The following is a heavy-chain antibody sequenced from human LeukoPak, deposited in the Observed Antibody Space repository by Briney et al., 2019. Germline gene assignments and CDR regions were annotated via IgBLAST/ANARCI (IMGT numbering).Heavy chain of an antibody. Sequence: SETLSLTRAVSGESLSVYYSSCIPHAPGRGLEWGGEINHSGRTNYYPSLKSRVTISTDTSKNQFSLKLTSAAAADSARHYCTLAGGVAYHLYCFHMDVWGNATTV. CDR1: GESLSVYY. CDR2: INHSGRT. D-gene: IGHD6-19*01. J-gene: IGHJ6*03. CDR3: TLAGGVAYHLYCFHMDV. V-gene: IGHV4-34*01.